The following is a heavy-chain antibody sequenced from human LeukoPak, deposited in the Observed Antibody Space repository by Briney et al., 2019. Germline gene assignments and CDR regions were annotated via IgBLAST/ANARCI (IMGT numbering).Heavy chain of an antibody. CDR2: IHTSGDT. J-gene: IGHJ4*02. D-gene: IGHD6-13*01. V-gene: IGHV3-66*03. Sequence: EWVSAIHTSGDTCYADSVKGRFTISRDTSKNTLYLQMNSLRAEDTAVYYCAKDSSSFIFDYWGQGTLVTVSS. CDR3: AKDSSSFIFDY.